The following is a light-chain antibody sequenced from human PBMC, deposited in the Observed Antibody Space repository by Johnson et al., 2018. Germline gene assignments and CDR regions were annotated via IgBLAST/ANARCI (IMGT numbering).Light chain of an antibody. V-gene: IGLV1-51*02. CDR3: GTWDSSLSAGNV. CDR2: ENN. CDR1: SSNIGNNY. Sequence: QSVLTQPPSVSAAPGQKVTISCSGSSSNIGNNYVSWYQQLPGTAPKLLIYENNKRPSGIPDRFSGSKSGTSATLGITGLQNGDEADYYCGTWDSSLSAGNVFGTGTKV. J-gene: IGLJ1*01.